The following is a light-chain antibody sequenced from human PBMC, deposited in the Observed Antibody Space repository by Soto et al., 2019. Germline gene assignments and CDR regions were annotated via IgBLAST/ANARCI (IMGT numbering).Light chain of an antibody. CDR2: QTS. CDR1: QYINTR. J-gene: IGKJ5*01. CDR3: HQRNQ. Sequence: EIVMTQSPATLSLSPGERATLSCRASQYINTRLAWYQHRPGQAPRLLIYQTSLRAAGIPARFSASGSGTDFTLTISSVEPEDFAMYYCHQRNQFGQGTRLEIK. V-gene: IGKV3D-11*03.